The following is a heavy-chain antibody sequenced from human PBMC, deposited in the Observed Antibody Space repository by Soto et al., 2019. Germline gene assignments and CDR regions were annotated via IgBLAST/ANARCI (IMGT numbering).Heavy chain of an antibody. CDR3: ARSRFGSGPQYGMDV. Sequence: QVQLVQSGAEVKKPGASVKVSCKASGYTFTSYAMHWVRQAPGQRLEWMGWINAGNGNTKYSQKFQGRVTITRDTSASTAYMELSSLRSEDTAVYYCARSRFGSGPQYGMDVWGQGTTVTVSS. D-gene: IGHD3-10*01. CDR2: INAGNGNT. CDR1: GYTFTSYA. V-gene: IGHV1-3*01. J-gene: IGHJ6*02.